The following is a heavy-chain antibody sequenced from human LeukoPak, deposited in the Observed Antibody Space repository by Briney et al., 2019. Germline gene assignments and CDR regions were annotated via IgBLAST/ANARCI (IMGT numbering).Heavy chain of an antibody. CDR3: AKAPVTTCRGAYCYPFDY. CDR2: ISDSGNT. V-gene: IGHV3-23*01. J-gene: IGHJ4*02. CDR1: GFTFSSHG. D-gene: IGHD2-21*01. Sequence: SWGSLRLSCAASGFTFSSHGMSWVRQAPGKGLEWVSAISDSGNTYHADSVKGRFTISRDRSKNTLFLQMNRLRPEDAAVYYCAKAPVTTCRGAYCYPFDYWGQGTLVTVSS.